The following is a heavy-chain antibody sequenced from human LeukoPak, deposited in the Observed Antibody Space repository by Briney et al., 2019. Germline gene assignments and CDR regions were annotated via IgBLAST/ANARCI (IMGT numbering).Heavy chain of an antibody. J-gene: IGHJ4*02. D-gene: IGHD6-13*01. CDR3: ARGGTLRAAAGNDY. CDR2: IIPIFGTA. Sequence: SVKVSCNASGGTFSSYAISWVRQAPGPGLEWMGGIIPIFGTANNAQKFPGRVTITADESTSTAYVELSSLRSEDTAVYCCARGGTLRAAAGNDYWGQGTLVTVSS. CDR1: GGTFSSYA. V-gene: IGHV1-69*01.